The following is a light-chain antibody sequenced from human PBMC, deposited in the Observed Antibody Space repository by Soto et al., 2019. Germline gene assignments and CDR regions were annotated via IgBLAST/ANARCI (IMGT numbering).Light chain of an antibody. Sequence: DIQMTQSPSFVSASVGDRVTITCRSSQDISKWLACYQQKPGRAPKILLFAESTLQRGVPSRFSGSGSGTDCPLTISILQPEDSATYYFQQAGSSPLIFGGGTKV. CDR1: QDISKW. CDR3: QQAGSSPLI. V-gene: IGKV1-12*01. J-gene: IGKJ4*01. CDR2: AES.